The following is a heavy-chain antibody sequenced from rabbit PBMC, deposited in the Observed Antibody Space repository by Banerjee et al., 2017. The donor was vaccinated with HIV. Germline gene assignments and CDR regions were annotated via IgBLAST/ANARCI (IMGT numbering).Heavy chain of an antibody. CDR1: GFSFSSSNC. Sequence: QSLEESGGDLVKPGASLTLTCRASGFSFSSSNCMCWVRQAPGKGLEWIGCILTGSSGSTYYATWVNGRFTISSHNAQNTLYLQLNSLTAADTATYFCARDMAFYAGSLWGQGTLVTVS. CDR2: ILTGSSGST. V-gene: IGHV1S40*01. CDR3: ARDMAFYAGSL. D-gene: IGHD4-2*01. J-gene: IGHJ6*01.